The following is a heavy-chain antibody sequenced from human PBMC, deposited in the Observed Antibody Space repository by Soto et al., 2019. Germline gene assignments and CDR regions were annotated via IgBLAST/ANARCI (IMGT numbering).Heavy chain of an antibody. CDR3: ARGTIYDFWSGHQPLWGNWFDP. D-gene: IGHD3-3*01. V-gene: IGHV4-31*03. J-gene: IGHJ5*02. Sequence: SETLSLTCTVSGDSISSGGYYWSWIRQHPGKGLEWIGYIYYSGSTYYNPSLKSRVTISVDTSKNQFSLKLSSVTAADTAVYYCARGTIYDFWSGHQPLWGNWFDPWGQGTLVTVSS. CDR2: IYYSGST. CDR1: GDSISSGGYY.